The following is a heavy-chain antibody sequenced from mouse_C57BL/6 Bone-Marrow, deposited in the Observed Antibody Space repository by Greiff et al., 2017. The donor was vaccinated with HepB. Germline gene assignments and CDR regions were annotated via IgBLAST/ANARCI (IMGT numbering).Heavy chain of an antibody. CDR3: ARSNFAYYYGSSYDYYAMDY. D-gene: IGHD1-1*01. J-gene: IGHJ4*01. CDR1: GYTFTSYW. Sequence: QVQLQQPGAELVKPGASVKLSCKASGYTFTSYWMHWVKQRPGRGLEWIGRIDPNSGGTKYNEKFKSKATLTVDKPSSTAYMQLSSLTSEDSAVYYCARSNFAYYYGSSYDYYAMDYWGQGTSVTVSS. CDR2: IDPNSGGT. V-gene: IGHV1-72*01.